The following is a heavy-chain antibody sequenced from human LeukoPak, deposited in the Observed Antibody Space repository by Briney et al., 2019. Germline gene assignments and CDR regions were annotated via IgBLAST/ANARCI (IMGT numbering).Heavy chain of an antibody. V-gene: IGHV1-18*01. CDR2: ISGYNGDT. CDR1: GYTFTKHG. Sequence: ASVKVSCKASGYTFTKHGISWVRQAPGQGLEWMGWISGYNGDTNYAQNFQGRVTLTTDTSTSTAYMGVRSLRSDDTAVYYCARDRRDYYDSSGYADYWGQGTLVTVSS. CDR3: ARDRRDYYDSSGYADY. D-gene: IGHD3-22*01. J-gene: IGHJ4*02.